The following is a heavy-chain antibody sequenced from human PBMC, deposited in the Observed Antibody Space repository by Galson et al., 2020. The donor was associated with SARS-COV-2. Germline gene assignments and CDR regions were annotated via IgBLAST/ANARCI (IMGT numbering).Heavy chain of an antibody. Sequence: SETLSLTCTVSGGSISRGGYYWSWIRQHPGKGPEWIGYIYYSGSTYYNPSLKSRVTISVDTSKNQFSLKLSSVTAADTAVYYCARQSTPIVAFDIGGQGTMVTVSS. CDR2: IYYSGST. D-gene: IGHD3-16*02. CDR1: GGSISRGGYY. CDR3: ARQSTPIVAFDI. J-gene: IGHJ3*02. V-gene: IGHV4-31*03.